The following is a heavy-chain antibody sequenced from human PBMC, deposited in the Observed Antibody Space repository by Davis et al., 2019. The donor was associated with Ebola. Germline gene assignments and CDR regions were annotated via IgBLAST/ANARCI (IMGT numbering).Heavy chain of an antibody. J-gene: IGHJ3*02. CDR3: AKGINEWELRCAFDI. D-gene: IGHD1-26*01. CDR2: LSDSGGST. V-gene: IGHV3-23*01. CDR1: GFTFRTYA. Sequence: GESLKISCAASGFTFRTYAMSWVRQAPGKGLEWVSALSDSGGSTYYADSVKGRFTISRDNSKNTLYLQMNSLRAEDTAVYYCAKGINEWELRCAFDIWGQGTMVTVSS.